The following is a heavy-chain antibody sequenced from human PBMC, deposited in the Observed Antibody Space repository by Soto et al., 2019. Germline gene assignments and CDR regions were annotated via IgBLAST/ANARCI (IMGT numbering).Heavy chain of an antibody. D-gene: IGHD3-9*01. J-gene: IGHJ4*02. CDR2: IYYRGNA. Sequence: HLHLQESGPGLVKPSETLSLMCSVSDDSINSDKFYWGWIRQPPGKGLEWIGSIYYRGNAYYNPSLQTRLTISLYNPKSQFSLKLNSVTAADSAVYFCARLEGLATISYYFDFWGPGALVTVSS. CDR3: ARLEGLATISYYFDF. V-gene: IGHV4-39*01. CDR1: DDSINSDKFY.